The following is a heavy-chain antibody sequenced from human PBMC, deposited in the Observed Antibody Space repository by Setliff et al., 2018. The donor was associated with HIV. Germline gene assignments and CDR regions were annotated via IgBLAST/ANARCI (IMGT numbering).Heavy chain of an antibody. V-gene: IGHV1-8*02. J-gene: IGHJ6*03. Sequence: GASVKVSCKPSGHTFSNSDIHWVRRATGQGLEWMGWMNPNSGVTGYALKFHDRVTMTRDTSISTAYLELRTLTSEDTAVYYCASGKGVGGVVITDGWDVWGKGATVTV. CDR2: MNPNSGVT. CDR3: ASGKGVGGVVITDGWDV. D-gene: IGHD3-10*01. CDR1: GHTFSNSD.